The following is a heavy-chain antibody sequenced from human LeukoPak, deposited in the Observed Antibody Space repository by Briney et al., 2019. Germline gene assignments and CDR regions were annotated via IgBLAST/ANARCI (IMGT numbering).Heavy chain of an antibody. D-gene: IGHD5-18*01. Sequence: GGSLRLSCAASGFTFDDYTMHWVRQAPGKGLEWVSLISWDGGSTYYADSVKGRFTISRDNSKNSLYLQMNRLRTEDTALYYCAKDPQPYSYGYGWFDPWGQGTLVTVSS. CDR1: GFTFDDYT. J-gene: IGHJ5*02. V-gene: IGHV3-43*01. CDR2: ISWDGGST. CDR3: AKDPQPYSYGYGWFDP.